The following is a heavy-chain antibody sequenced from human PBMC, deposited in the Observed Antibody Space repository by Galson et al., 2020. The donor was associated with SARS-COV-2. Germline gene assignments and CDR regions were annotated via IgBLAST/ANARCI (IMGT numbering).Heavy chain of an antibody. V-gene: IGHV3-9*01. D-gene: IGHD1-26*01. J-gene: IGHJ4*02. CDR1: GFRFDNFA. CDR3: AKEAGSGNCHVFYYLDS. Sequence: SLKISCAASGFRFDNFALHWVRQTPGKGLEWVSGISWNSGNTAYVDSVKGRFTISRDNAKRVLYLEMNDLRPEDSALYFCAKEAGSGNCHVFYYLDSLGQGTPVTVSS. CDR2: ISWNSGNT.